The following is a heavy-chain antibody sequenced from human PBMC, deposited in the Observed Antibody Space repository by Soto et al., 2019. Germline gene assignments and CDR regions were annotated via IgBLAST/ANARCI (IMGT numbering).Heavy chain of an antibody. CDR2: IYSGGST. Sequence: GGSLRLSCAASGFTVSSNYMTWVRQAPGKGVEWVSFIYSGGSTYYAESVKGRFTISRDNSKHTLYLQMNSLRSEDTAVSYCERARCVEWVRRKQYSYTDVWGKGVTVTVSS. D-gene: IGHD3-3*01. V-gene: IGHV3-66*01. CDR1: GFTVSSNY. J-gene: IGHJ6*03. CDR3: ERARCVEWVRRKQYSYTDV.